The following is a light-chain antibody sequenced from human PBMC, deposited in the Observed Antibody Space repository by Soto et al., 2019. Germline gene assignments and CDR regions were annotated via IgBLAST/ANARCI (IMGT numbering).Light chain of an antibody. J-gene: IGLJ2*01. CDR1: KLGNKY. V-gene: IGLV3-1*01. CDR3: QAWDSSTVV. CDR2: HDV. Sequence: SYELTQPPSVSVSPGQTASITCSGDKLGNKYACWYQQKAGQSPVLVIYHDVKRPSGIPERFSGSNSGNTATRTISGTQAMDEADYYCQAWDSSTVVFGGGTKLTVL.